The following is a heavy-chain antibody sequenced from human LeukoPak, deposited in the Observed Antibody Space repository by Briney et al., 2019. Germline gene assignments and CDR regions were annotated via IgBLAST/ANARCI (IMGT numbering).Heavy chain of an antibody. J-gene: IGHJ4*02. CDR1: GGSSSRYY. CDR3: ARLGPRFRPFSYDY. D-gene: IGHD2/OR15-2a*01. Sequence: PSETLSLTCTVFGGSSSRYYWSWIRQPPGKGLEWIGYIYYSGSTNYNPSLKSRVTISVDTSKNQFSLKLSSVTAADTAVYYCARLGPRFRPFSYDYWGQGTLVTVSS. CDR2: IYYSGST. V-gene: IGHV4-59*08.